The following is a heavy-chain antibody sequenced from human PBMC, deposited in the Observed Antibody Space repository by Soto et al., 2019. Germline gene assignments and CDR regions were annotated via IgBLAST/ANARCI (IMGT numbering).Heavy chain of an antibody. CDR3: ARDPTYDILTGYYSPLPDY. Sequence: PGGSLRLSCAASGFTFSSYSMNWARQAPGKGLEWVSSISSSSSYIYYADSVKGRFTISRDNAKNSLYLQMNSLRAEDTAVYYCARDPTYDILTGYYSPLPDYWGQGTLVTVSS. CDR2: ISSSSSYI. V-gene: IGHV3-21*01. CDR1: GFTFSSYS. D-gene: IGHD3-9*01. J-gene: IGHJ4*02.